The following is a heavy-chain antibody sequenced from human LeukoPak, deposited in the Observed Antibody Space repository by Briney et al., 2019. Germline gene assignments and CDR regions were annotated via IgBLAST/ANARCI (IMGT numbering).Heavy chain of an antibody. Sequence: ASVKVSCKASGYTFTSYYMHWVRQAPGQGLEWMGIINPSGGSTSYAQKFQGRVTMTRDMSTSTVYMELSSLRSEDTAVYYCARVKRITMVRGGGDCFDYWGQGTLVTASS. CDR2: INPSGGST. V-gene: IGHV1-46*01. D-gene: IGHD3-10*01. J-gene: IGHJ4*02. CDR1: GYTFTSYY. CDR3: ARVKRITMVRGGGDCFDY.